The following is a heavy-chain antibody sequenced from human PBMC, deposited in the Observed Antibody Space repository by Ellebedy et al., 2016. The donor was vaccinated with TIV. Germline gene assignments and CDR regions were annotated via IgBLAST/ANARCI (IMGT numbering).Heavy chain of an antibody. CDR2: INPDGSAE. V-gene: IGHV3-7*03. D-gene: IGHD3-16*01. CDR3: VTWGQSYGR. J-gene: IGHJ4*02. Sequence: GESLKISCAASGFTVSSTYLTWVRQAPGKGLEWVAHINPDGSAEYYVDSVKGRFTISRDTAKRSLFLQMNSLRVDDTAVYYCVTWGQSYGRWGQGSLVTISS. CDR1: GFTVSSTY.